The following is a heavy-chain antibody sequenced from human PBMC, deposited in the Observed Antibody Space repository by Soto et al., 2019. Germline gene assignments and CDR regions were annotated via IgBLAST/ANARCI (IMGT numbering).Heavy chain of an antibody. CDR2: ITPLFGSA. CDR3: AREGYGDYGKPFNY. Sequence: GALVKVSCKASRGTFSSHSIRWVLQAPGQGLEWMGGITPLFGSAKYAQKFQGRVTITADESTSTAYMQLSSLRSEDTAVYYCAREGYGDYGKPFNYWGQGTLVTVSS. CDR1: RGTFSSHS. V-gene: IGHV1-69*13. D-gene: IGHD4-17*01. J-gene: IGHJ4*02.